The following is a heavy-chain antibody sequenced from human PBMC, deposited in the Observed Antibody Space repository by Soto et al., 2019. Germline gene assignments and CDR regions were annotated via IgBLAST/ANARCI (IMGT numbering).Heavy chain of an antibody. CDR2: IYSGGST. D-gene: IGHD6-6*01. J-gene: IGHJ4*02. CDR3: ARDHIAARRSFDY. CDR1: GFTVSSNY. V-gene: IGHV3-66*01. Sequence: GGSLRLSCAASGFTVSSNYMSWVRQAPGKGLEWVSVIYSGGSTYYADSVKGRFTISRDNSKNTLYLQMNSLRAEDTAVYYCARDHIAARRSFDYWGQGTLVTVSS.